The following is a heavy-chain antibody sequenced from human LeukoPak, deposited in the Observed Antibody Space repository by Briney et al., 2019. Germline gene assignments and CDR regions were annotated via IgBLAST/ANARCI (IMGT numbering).Heavy chain of an antibody. D-gene: IGHD1-26*01. CDR3: AKDGKGGRQTYGMDV. J-gene: IGHJ6*02. CDR2: ISYDGSNK. V-gene: IGHV3-30*18. Sequence: GGSLRLSCAASGFTFSSYGMHWVRQAPGKGLEWVAVISYDGSNKYYADSVKGRFTISRDNSKNTLYLQMNSLRAEDTAVYYCAKDGKGGRQTYGMDVWGQGTTVTVSS. CDR1: GFTFSSYG.